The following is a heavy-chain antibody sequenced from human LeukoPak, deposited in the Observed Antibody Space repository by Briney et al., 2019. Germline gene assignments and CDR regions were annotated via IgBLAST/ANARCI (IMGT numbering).Heavy chain of an antibody. CDR3: ARDRGANYYGSLHLFDY. D-gene: IGHD3-10*01. CDR1: GFSFTAYW. CDR2: IKQDGDEN. Sequence: QAGGSLRLSCAASGFSFTAYWMSWVRQAPGKGLEWVANIKQDGDENYYVDSVMGRFTISRDNAKNSVYLEMTSLRAEDTAVYYCARDRGANYYGSLHLFDYWGQGTLVTVSS. V-gene: IGHV3-7*01. J-gene: IGHJ4*02.